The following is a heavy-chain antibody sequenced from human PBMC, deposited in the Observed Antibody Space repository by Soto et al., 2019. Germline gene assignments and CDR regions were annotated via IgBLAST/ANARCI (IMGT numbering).Heavy chain of an antibody. V-gene: IGHV3-49*03. CDR1: GFTFGDYA. CDR2: IRSKAYGGTT. J-gene: IGHJ4*02. D-gene: IGHD6-19*01. Sequence: GGSLRLSCTASGFTFGDYAMSWFRQAPGKGLEWVGFIRSKAYGGTTEYAASVKCRFTISRDDSKSIAYMQMNSLKTEDTAVYYCTRADPSGWRFDYWGQGTLVTVSS. CDR3: TRADPSGWRFDY.